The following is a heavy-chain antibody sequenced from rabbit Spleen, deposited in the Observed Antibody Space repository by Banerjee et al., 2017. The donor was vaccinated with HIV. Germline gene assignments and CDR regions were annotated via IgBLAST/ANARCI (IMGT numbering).Heavy chain of an antibody. D-gene: IGHD4-1*01. CDR3: ARDLAGVIGWNFGW. J-gene: IGHJ4*01. CDR2: IDPIFGST. Sequence: QEQLVESGGGLVQPGGSLKLSCKASGFDFSNYGVSWVRQAPGKGLEWIGYIDPIFGSTYYASWVNGRFSISRENTQNTVSLQVNSLTAADTATYFCARDLAGVIGWNFGWWGPGTLVTVS. V-gene: IGHV1S47*01. CDR1: GFDFSNYG.